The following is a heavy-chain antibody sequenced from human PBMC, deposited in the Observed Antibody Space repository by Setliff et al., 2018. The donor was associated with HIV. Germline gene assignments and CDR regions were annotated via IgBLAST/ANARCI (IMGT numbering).Heavy chain of an antibody. CDR1: GGSFSGYY. CDR2: IYQSGSI. Sequence: SETLSLTCAVYGGSFSGYYWSWIRQPPGQGPQWIGSIYQSGSIYYNPSLQSRVTISVDSSKNQFSLNLFSVTAADTAVYYCARARGPEGYFDSWGQGTLVTVSS. D-gene: IGHD3-10*01. CDR3: ARARGPEGYFDS. V-gene: IGHV4-34*01. J-gene: IGHJ4*02.